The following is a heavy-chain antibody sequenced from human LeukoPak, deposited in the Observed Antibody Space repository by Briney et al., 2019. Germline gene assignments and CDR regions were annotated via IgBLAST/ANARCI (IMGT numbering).Heavy chain of an antibody. V-gene: IGHV4-4*07. CDR1: GGSISSYY. Sequence: PSETLSLTCTVSGGSISSYYWSWIRQPAGKGLESIGRIYSSGSTNYNPSLKSRLTMSLDTSKNQFSLKLTAVTAADTAVYYCARGGSSFDYWGQGTLVTVSS. D-gene: IGHD3-10*01. CDR2: IYSSGST. CDR3: ARGGSSFDY. J-gene: IGHJ4*02.